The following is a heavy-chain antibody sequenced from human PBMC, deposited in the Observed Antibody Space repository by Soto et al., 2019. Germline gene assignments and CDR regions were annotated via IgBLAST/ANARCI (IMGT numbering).Heavy chain of an antibody. D-gene: IGHD3-3*01. CDR2: INHSGST. Sequence: SETLSLTCAVYGGSFSGYYWSWIRQPPGKGLEWIGEINHSGSTNYNPSLKSRVTISVDTSKNQFSLKLSSVTAADTAVYYCARGAIMTYYDFWSGYQYNWFDTWGQGTLVTVSS. V-gene: IGHV4-34*01. CDR1: GGSFSGYY. J-gene: IGHJ5*02. CDR3: ARGAIMTYYDFWSGYQYNWFDT.